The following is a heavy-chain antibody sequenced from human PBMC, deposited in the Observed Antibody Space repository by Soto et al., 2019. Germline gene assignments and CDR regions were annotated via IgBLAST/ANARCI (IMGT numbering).Heavy chain of an antibody. D-gene: IGHD3-10*01. CDR3: VRAGHVFDAHYYGMDL. J-gene: IGHJ6*02. CDR1: GFTFNDYS. V-gene: IGHV3-21*01. CDR2: ISSSGTYI. Sequence: GGSLRLSCEASGFTFNDYSMDWVRQAPEKGLEWVSSISSSGTYIYYADSVKGRFAISRDNANNVMYLQMDTLGAEDTAVYYCVRAGHVFDAHYYGMDLWGQGTTVTVSS.